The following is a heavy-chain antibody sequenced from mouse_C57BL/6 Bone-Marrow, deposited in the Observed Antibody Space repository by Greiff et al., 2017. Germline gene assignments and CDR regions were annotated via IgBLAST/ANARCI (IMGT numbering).Heavy chain of an antibody. Sequence: VKLMESGPGLVKPSQSLFLTCSITGFPITSGYYWIWLRQSPGKPLEWMGYITHSGETFYNPSIQSPISITRETSKNQFFLKLNSVTTEDTARYYCAGDSEGDGFDYWGQGTTLTVSS. CDR3: AGDSEGDGFDY. CDR2: ITHSGET. CDR1: GFPITSGYY. V-gene: IGHV12-3*01. D-gene: IGHD3-3*01. J-gene: IGHJ2*01.